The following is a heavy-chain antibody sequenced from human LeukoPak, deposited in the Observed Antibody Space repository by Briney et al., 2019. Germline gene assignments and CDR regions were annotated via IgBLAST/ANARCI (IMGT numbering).Heavy chain of an antibody. J-gene: IGHJ6*02. Sequence: SETLSLTCAVSGGSISSGAYSWSWIRQPPGKGLEWIGYIYHSGSTYYNPSLKSRVTISVDRSKNQFSLKLSSVTAADTAVYYCARERHYTMDVWGQGATVTVSS. D-gene: IGHD3-10*01. CDR3: ARERHYTMDV. CDR2: IYHSGST. CDR1: GGSISSGAYS. V-gene: IGHV4-30-2*01.